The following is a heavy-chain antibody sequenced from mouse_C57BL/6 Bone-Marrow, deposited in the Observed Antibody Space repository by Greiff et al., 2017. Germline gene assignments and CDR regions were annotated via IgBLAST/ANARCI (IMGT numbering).Heavy chain of an antibody. J-gene: IGHJ3*01. CDR3: AREGPYYGSSYAFAY. D-gene: IGHD1-1*01. CDR1: GYTFTDYY. Sequence: EVQLQQSGPELVKPGASVKISCKASGYTFTDYYMNWVKQSHGKSLEWIGDINPNNGGTSYNQKFKGKATLTVDKSSSTAYMELRSLTSEDSAVYYCAREGPYYGSSYAFAYWGQGTLVTVSA. CDR2: INPNNGGT. V-gene: IGHV1-26*01.